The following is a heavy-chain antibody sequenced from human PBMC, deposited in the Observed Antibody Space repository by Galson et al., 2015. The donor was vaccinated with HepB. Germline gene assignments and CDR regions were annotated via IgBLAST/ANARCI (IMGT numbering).Heavy chain of an antibody. D-gene: IGHD3-9*01. CDR3: ARDQGDILTGYNWFDP. J-gene: IGHJ5*02. CDR2: IYYSGST. Sequence: LSLTCTVSGGSISSSSYYWGWIRQPPGKGLEWIGSIYYSGSTYYNPSLKSRVTISVDTSKNQFSLKLSSVTAADTAVYYCARDQGDILTGYNWFDPWGQGTLVTVSS. CDR1: GGSISSSSYY. V-gene: IGHV4-39*07.